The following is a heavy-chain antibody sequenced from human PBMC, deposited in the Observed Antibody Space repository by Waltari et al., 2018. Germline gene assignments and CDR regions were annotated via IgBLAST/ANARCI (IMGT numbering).Heavy chain of an antibody. J-gene: IGHJ4*02. CDR2: ISSSRSTI. CDR3: ASVFPSSNAFDY. CDR1: GFTFSAVS. V-gene: IGHV3-48*02. Sequence: EVQLVESGGGLVQPGGSLRLSCAAFGFTFSAVSMNWVHQAPGKGLEWVSYISSSRSTIYYADSVKGRFTISRDNAKNSLYLQMNSLRDEDTAVYYCASVFPSSNAFDYWGQGTLVTVSS.